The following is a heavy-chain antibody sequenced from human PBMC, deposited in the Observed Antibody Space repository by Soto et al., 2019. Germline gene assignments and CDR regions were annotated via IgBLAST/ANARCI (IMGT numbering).Heavy chain of an antibody. D-gene: IGHD3-10*02. CDR1: GGPVNGYS. V-gene: IGHV4-34*01. Sequence: SETLSLTCAVYGGPVNGYSWNWIRQPPGKGLEWIGEINHTGGTHDNPSLKSRVTMSAATSKNQFSLRLSSVTAADTATLYCVTRLTIVRWLIPTFAACGQGTKVTVSP. CDR2: INHTGGT. J-gene: IGHJ5*02. CDR3: VTRLTIVRWLIPTFAA.